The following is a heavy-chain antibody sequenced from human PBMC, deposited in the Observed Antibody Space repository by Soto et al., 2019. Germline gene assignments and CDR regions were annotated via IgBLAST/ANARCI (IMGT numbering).Heavy chain of an antibody. D-gene: IGHD2-15*01. CDR1: GGSISSSSYY. V-gene: IGHV4-39*01. CDR3: ASRDGVYCSGGSCYHDY. Sequence: QLQLQESGPGLVKPSETLSLTCTVSGGSISSSSYYWGWIRQPPGKGLEWIGSIYYSGSTYYNPSLKSRVTISVDTSKNQFSLKLSSVTAADTAVYYCASRDGVYCSGGSCYHDYWGQGTLVTVSS. J-gene: IGHJ4*02. CDR2: IYYSGST.